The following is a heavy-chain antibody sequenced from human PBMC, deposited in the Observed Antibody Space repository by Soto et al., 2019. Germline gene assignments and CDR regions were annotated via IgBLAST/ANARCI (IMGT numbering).Heavy chain of an antibody. Sequence: QEQLQESGPGLVKPSQTLSLSFSVSGGSISSGDYYWSWIRQPPGKGLEWIGYIYYSGNTQYNPSLNSRLTMSVATSKHQFSLQLSSVPAADTAVYYCARAVGYGDYVLDYWGQGTLVTVSS. CDR2: IYYSGNT. V-gene: IGHV4-30-4*01. CDR1: GGSISSGDYY. D-gene: IGHD4-17*01. CDR3: ARAVGYGDYVLDY. J-gene: IGHJ4*02.